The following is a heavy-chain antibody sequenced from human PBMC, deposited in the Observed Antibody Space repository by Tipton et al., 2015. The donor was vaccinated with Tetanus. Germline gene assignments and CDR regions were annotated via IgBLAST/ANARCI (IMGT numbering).Heavy chain of an antibody. CDR3: ARHTSNWKALGLDP. D-gene: IGHD1-20*01. CDR1: GGSMSSSSYF. Sequence: TLSLTCTVSGGSMSSSSYFWAWIRQPPGKGLEWIGSIYYTGNTYYNSSLKSRVTISVDTSKNQFSLKLTSVTAADTSVYYCARHTSNWKALGLDPWGQGTLVTVSS. CDR2: IYYTGNT. V-gene: IGHV4-39*01. J-gene: IGHJ5*02.